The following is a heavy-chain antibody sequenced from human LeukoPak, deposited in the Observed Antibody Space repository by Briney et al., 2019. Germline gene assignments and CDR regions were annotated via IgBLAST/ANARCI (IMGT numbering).Heavy chain of an antibody. Sequence: GRSLRLSCTASGFTFGDYLMSWFRQAPGKGLEWIGFISGGTTEYAASVKGRFTISRDDSTSIAYLQMNSLKTEDTAVYYCLDLGSPQNFDMWGQGTVVTVSS. CDR1: GFTFGDYL. CDR2: ISGGTT. V-gene: IGHV3-49*03. CDR3: LDLGSPQNFDM. D-gene: IGHD1-1*01. J-gene: IGHJ3*02.